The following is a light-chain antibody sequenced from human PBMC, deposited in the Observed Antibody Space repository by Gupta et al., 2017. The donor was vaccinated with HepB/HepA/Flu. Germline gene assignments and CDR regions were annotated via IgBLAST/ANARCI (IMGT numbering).Light chain of an antibody. CDR2: SNN. CDR1: SSNIGGNT. CDR3: AAWDDSLNGWV. V-gene: IGLV1-44*01. J-gene: IGLJ3*02. Sequence: QSVLTQPPSASGTPGQRVTIACSGSSSNIGGNTVIWYQQLPGTAPKLLIHSNNQRPSGVPDRFSGSKSGTSASLAISGLQSDDEGEYYCAAWDDSLNGWVFGGGTKLTVL.